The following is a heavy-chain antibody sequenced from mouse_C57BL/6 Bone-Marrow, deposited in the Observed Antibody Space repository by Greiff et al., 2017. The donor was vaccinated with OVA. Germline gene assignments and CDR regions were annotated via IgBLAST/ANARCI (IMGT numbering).Heavy chain of an antibody. CDR3: ASACDGRSYCYWYFDV. J-gene: IGHJ1*03. CDR1: GYTFTSYW. Sequence: QVQLQQPGAELVKPGASVKVSCKASGYTFTSYWMHWVKQRPGHGLEWIGSIHPSDSDTNYNQKFKGKATLTVDKSSSTAYMQLSSLTSEDSAVDYYASACDGRSYCYWYFDVWGTGTTVTVSS. D-gene: IGHD1-1*01. V-gene: IGHV1-74*01. CDR2: IHPSDSDT.